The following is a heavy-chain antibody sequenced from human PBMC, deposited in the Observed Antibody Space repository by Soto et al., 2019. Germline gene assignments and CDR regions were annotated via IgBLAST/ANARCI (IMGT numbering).Heavy chain of an antibody. Sequence: QVQLEQSGAEVKTLGSSVKVSCKASGDTFNRYAISWVRQAPGQGLEWMGGIIPIFGTANYAPQFQDRVTITAEESTSTAYMALTSLKSEDTAVYFCARGARFLEWLSFDHWGQGTLVTVSS. CDR2: IIPIFGTA. CDR3: ARGARFLEWLSFDH. D-gene: IGHD3-3*01. CDR1: GDTFNRYA. J-gene: IGHJ4*02. V-gene: IGHV1-69*12.